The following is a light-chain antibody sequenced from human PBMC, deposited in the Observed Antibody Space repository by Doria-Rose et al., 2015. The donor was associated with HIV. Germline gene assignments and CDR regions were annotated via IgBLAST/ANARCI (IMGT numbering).Light chain of an antibody. CDR3: QQYETSPWT. CDR1: QNISSNY. CDR2: GAS. Sequence: TQSPGTLSLSPGERATLSCRASQNISSNYLAWYQQKSGQAPRLLIFGASGRATGIPDRFTGSGSETDFTLTISGLEPEDFAVYHCQQYETSPWTFGQGARVEIK. V-gene: IGKV3-20*01. J-gene: IGKJ1*01.